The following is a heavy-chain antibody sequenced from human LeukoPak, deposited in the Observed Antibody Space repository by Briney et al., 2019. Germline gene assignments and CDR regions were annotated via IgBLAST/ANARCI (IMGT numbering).Heavy chain of an antibody. CDR1: GYSFTSYW. J-gene: IGHJ4*02. CDR3: ARQGKYYDSSDYYYCFDY. CDR2: IYPGDSDT. D-gene: IGHD3-22*01. V-gene: IGHV5-51*01. Sequence: KVGESLKISCKGSGYSFTSYWIGWVRQMPGKGLEWMGIIYPGDSDTRYSPSFQGQVTISADKSISTAYLQWSSLKASDTAMYYCARQGKYYDSSDYYYCFDYWGQGTLVTVSS.